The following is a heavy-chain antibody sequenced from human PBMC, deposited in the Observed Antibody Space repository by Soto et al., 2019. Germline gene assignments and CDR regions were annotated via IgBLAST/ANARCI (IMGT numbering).Heavy chain of an antibody. CDR2: IYPSGRT. Sequence: QLQLQESGSGLVKPSRTLNLTCAVSGGSINNGGYSWSWIRQPPGKGLEWTGDIYPSGRTSFNPSLKSRVTISGDRSENRSFLYVTSVTAADTAVYYCARRGTYDIDSRGQATLVTVSS. J-gene: IGHJ4*02. V-gene: IGHV4-30-2*01. D-gene: IGHD1-26*01. CDR1: GGSINNGGYS. CDR3: ARRGTYDIDS.